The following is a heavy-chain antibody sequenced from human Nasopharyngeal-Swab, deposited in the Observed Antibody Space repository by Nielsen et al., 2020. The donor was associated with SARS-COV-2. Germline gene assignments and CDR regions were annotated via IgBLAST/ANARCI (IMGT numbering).Heavy chain of an antibody. CDR2: VKNDGTTT. CDR3: ARDGQGAVDLGY. D-gene: IGHD6-19*01. CDR1: GFILSDYW. J-gene: IGHJ4*02. V-gene: IGHV3-74*01. Sequence: GESLKISCAASGFILSDYWVHWVRQAPGKGLVWVSHVKNDGTTTTYADAVKGRFTMSRDDAKNILYLQMNSLRTEDTAVYYCARDGQGAVDLGYWGQGSLVTVSS.